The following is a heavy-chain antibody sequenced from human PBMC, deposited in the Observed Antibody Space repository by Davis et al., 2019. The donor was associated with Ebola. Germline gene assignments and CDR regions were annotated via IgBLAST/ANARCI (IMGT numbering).Heavy chain of an antibody. CDR1: GDSISSGGYS. D-gene: IGHD3-10*01. CDR2: IYYSGTT. Sequence: SETLSLTCAVSGDSISSGGYSWNWLRQPPGKDLEWIGYIYYSGTTNYNPSLKSRVTISVDKSKNQFSLKLSSVTAADTAVYYCARAMVTMVSFAFDIWGQGTVVTVSS. V-gene: IGHV4-30-2*01. J-gene: IGHJ3*02. CDR3: ARAMVTMVSFAFDI.